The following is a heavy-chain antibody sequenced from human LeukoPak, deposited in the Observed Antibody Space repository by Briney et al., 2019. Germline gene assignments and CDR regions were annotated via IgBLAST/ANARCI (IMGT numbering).Heavy chain of an antibody. Sequence: GGTLRLSCAASGFTFSSYGMSWVRQAPGKGLEWVSAISGSGGSTYYADSVKGRFTISRDNSKNTLYLQMNGLRAEDTAVYYCARGHSSGWYFDYWGQGTLVTVSS. CDR3: ARGHSSGWYFDY. V-gene: IGHV3-23*01. CDR1: GFTFSSYG. D-gene: IGHD6-19*01. J-gene: IGHJ4*02. CDR2: ISGSGGST.